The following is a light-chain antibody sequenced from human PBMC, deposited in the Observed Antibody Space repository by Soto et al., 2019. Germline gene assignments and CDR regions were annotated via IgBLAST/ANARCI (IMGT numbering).Light chain of an antibody. Sequence: ENVLNQSPGTLSLSPGERATLSCRASQSVSSSYLAWYQQKPGQAPRLLIYGASSRATGIPDRFSGSGSGTDFTLTISRLEPEDFAVYYCQQYGSSPGTFGQGTKVDIK. CDR2: GAS. CDR1: QSVSSSY. J-gene: IGKJ1*01. CDR3: QQYGSSPGT. V-gene: IGKV3-20*01.